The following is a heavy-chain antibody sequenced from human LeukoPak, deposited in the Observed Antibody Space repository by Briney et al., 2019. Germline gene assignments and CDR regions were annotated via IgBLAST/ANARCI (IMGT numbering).Heavy chain of an antibody. V-gene: IGHV3-30*18. Sequence: GGSLRLSCAASGLTFSSYGMQWVRQAPGKGLEWVAVISYDGSNKYYADPVKGRFTISRDNSKDTLYLQMNSLRAEDTAVYYCAKTPYSSFGGYFDYWGQGTLVTVSS. CDR3: AKTPYSSFGGYFDY. CDR1: GLTFSSYG. D-gene: IGHD4-11*01. CDR2: ISYDGSNK. J-gene: IGHJ4*02.